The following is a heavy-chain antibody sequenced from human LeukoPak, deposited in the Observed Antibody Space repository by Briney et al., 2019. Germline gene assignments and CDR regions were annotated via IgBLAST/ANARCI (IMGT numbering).Heavy chain of an antibody. Sequence: GGSLRLSCAASGFSFSIYGMHWVRQAPGKGLEWVAVISHDGKVKYYADSAKGRFTVSRDNSKNTLYLQMNSLRAEDTAVYYCAKEDLTYRSGWYWACWGQGTLVTVSS. D-gene: IGHD6-19*01. CDR2: ISHDGKVK. J-gene: IGHJ4*02. CDR3: AKEDLTYRSGWYWAC. V-gene: IGHV3-30*18. CDR1: GFSFSIYG.